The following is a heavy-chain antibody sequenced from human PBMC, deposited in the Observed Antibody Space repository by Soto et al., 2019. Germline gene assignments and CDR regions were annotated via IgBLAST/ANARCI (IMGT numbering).Heavy chain of an antibody. CDR1: GFTFSSYA. Sequence: PGGSLRLSCAASGFTFSSYAMSWVRQAPGKGLEWVSAIGGSGGSTYYADSVKGRFTISRDNSKNTLYLQMNSLRAEDTAVYYCAPKYNWNYPPFDYWGQGTLVTVSS. CDR2: IGGSGGST. CDR3: APKYNWNYPPFDY. D-gene: IGHD1-7*01. V-gene: IGHV3-23*01. J-gene: IGHJ4*02.